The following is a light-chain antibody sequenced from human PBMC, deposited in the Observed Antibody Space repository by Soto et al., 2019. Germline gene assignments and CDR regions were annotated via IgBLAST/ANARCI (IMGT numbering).Light chain of an antibody. Sequence: QSALTQPASMSGSPGQSITISCTGTSSDVGGYNYVSWYRQHPGKDPKLMIYDVNNRPSGVSNRFSGSKSGNTASLTISGLQDEDEADYYCSSHSSSSTLVVFGGGTKLPVL. V-gene: IGLV2-14*03. CDR3: SSHSSSSTLVV. CDR1: SSDVGGYNY. J-gene: IGLJ2*01. CDR2: DVN.